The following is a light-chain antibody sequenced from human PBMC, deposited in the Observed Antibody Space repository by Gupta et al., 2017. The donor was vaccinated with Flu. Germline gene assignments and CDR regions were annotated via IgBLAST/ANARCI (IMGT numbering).Light chain of an antibody. Sequence: VTLGHTAAISCRSSESLVYSDGSTVLHWFHQRPGQAPRRLIYLVSHRESGVPDRFSGSGSGTDFTLKISRVEAEDVGIYFCMQGAHWPWAFGQGTKVEI. CDR3: MQGAHWPWA. CDR1: ESLVYSDGSTV. CDR2: LVS. V-gene: IGKV2-30*01. J-gene: IGKJ1*01.